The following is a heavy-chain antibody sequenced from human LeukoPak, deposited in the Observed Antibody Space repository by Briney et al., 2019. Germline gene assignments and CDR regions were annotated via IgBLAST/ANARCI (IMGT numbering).Heavy chain of an antibody. CDR2: ISGNNGNT. J-gene: IGHJ3*02. CDR3: AKVGGASYSKDAFDI. V-gene: IGHV1-18*04. CDR1: RYTFTDYY. D-gene: IGHD3-16*01. Sequence: HRASVKVSCKASRYTFTDYYMHWVRQAPGQGLEWMGWISGNNGNTNYLQKFQGRVTMTTDTSTNTAYMELRSLRSDDTAVYYCAKVGGASYSKDAFDIWGQGTTVTVSS.